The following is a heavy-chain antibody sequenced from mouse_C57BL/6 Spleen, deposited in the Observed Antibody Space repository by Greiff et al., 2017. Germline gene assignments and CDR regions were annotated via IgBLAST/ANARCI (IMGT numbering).Heavy chain of an antibody. J-gene: IGHJ4*01. CDR3: ARRAYDYDEAMDY. V-gene: IGHV5-17*01. CDR1: GFTFSDYG. CDR2: ISSGSSTI. D-gene: IGHD2-4*01. Sequence: EVKVVESGGGLVKPGGSLKLSCAASGFTFSDYGMHWVRQAPEKGLEWVAYISSGSSTIYYADTVKGRFTVTRDNAKNTLFLQMTSLRSEDTARYYCARRAYDYDEAMDYWGQGTSVTVSS.